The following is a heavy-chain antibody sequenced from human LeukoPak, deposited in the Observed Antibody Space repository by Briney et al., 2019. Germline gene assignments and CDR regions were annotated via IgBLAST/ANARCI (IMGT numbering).Heavy chain of an antibody. Sequence: SETLSLTCAVYGGSFSGYYWSWIRQPPGKGLEWIGEINHSGSTNYNPSLKSRVTISVDTSKNQFSLKLSSVTAADTAVYYCARGGRDGYKKFDYWGREPWSPSPQ. J-gene: IGHJ4*02. CDR2: INHSGST. V-gene: IGHV4-34*01. CDR3: ARGGRDGYKKFDY. D-gene: IGHD5-24*01. CDR1: GGSFSGYY.